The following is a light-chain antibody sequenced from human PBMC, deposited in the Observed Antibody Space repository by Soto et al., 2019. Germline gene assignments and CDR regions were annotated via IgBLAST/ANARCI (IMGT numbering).Light chain of an antibody. CDR3: QQYKSFWT. CDR1: QTITNW. Sequence: DIQMTQSPSILSASLGDRVTITCRSSQTITNWLAWYQQKPGKAPRLLIYDASSLESWVPSRFSGSGSGTEFTLTISSLQSEDFATYYCQQYKSFWTFGQGTKV. J-gene: IGKJ1*01. V-gene: IGKV1-5*01. CDR2: DAS.